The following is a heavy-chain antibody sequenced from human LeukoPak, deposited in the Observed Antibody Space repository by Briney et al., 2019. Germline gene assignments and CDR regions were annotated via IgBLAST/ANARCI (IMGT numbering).Heavy chain of an antibody. D-gene: IGHD3-10*01. CDR3: ARRGITMVRGPYYMDV. Sequence: PGGSLRLSCAASGFTFSSYGMHWVRQAPGKGLEWVAVISYDGSNKYYADSVKGRFTISRDNSKNTLYLQMNSLRAEDTAVYYCARRGITMVRGPYYMDVWGKGTTVTISS. J-gene: IGHJ6*03. CDR1: GFTFSSYG. CDR2: ISYDGSNK. V-gene: IGHV3-30*03.